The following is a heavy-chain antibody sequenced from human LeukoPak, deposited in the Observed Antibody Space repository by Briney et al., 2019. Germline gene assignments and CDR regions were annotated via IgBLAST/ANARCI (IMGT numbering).Heavy chain of an antibody. CDR3: ARARIGDYFDY. CDR1: GYTFTSYG. Sequence: ASVKVSCKASGYTFTSYGISWVRQAPGQGLEWMGWINPNSGGTNYAQKFQGRVTMTRDTSISTAYMELSRLRSDGTAVYYCARARIGDYFDYWGQGTLVTVSS. J-gene: IGHJ4*02. CDR2: INPNSGGT. D-gene: IGHD3-10*01. V-gene: IGHV1-2*02.